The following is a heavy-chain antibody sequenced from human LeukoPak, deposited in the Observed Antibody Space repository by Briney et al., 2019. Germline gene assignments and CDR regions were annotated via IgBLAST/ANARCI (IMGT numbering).Heavy chain of an antibody. D-gene: IGHD5-18*01. V-gene: IGHV4-34*01. J-gene: IGHJ4*02. Sequence: SETLSLTSAVYGGSFSDYYWNWIRQSPEKGLEWIGEINHSGSTKYNSSLKSRVTISVDASKNQFSLKLTSVTAADTAVYYCARGGLGVQIWSYYFAYSGEGTLVTVSS. CDR3: ARGGLGVQIWSYYFAY. CDR1: GGSFSDYY. CDR2: INHSGST.